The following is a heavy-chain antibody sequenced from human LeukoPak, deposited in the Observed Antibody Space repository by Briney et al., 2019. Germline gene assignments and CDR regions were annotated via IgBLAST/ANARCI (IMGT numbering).Heavy chain of an antibody. D-gene: IGHD4-17*01. CDR2: ISGSGGST. CDR1: GFTFSSYA. Sequence: GGSLRLSCAASGFTFSSYAMSWVRQAPGEGLEWVSAISGSGGSTCYADSVKGRFTISRDNSKNTLYLQMNSLRAEDTAVYYCAKGTVTTRGYFDYWGQGTLVTVSS. CDR3: AKGTVTTRGYFDY. J-gene: IGHJ4*02. V-gene: IGHV3-23*01.